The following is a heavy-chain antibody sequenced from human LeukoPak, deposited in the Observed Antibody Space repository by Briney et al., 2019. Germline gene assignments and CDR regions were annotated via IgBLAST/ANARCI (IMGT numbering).Heavy chain of an antibody. CDR1: GYTFNDYY. CDR2: IDPTNGGT. J-gene: IGHJ4*02. D-gene: IGHD3-22*01. CDR3: ARPRIESGGYYYGH. Sequence: ASVKVSCKASGYTFNDYYMHWVRQAPGQGLEWMGWIDPTNGGTNYAQKFQGRVTMTTDTSANTAFMELRWLTSDDTAVYFCARPRIESGGYYYGHWGQGTLVTVSS. V-gene: IGHV1-2*02.